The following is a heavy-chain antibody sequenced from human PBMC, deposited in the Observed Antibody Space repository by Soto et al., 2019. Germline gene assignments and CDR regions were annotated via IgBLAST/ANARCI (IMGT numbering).Heavy chain of an antibody. J-gene: IGHJ4*02. V-gene: IGHV3-74*01. CDR2: INRDGDST. CDR3: ARDPAPIGWYDY. Sequence: GGSLRLSCAASGFTLTTYWMHWVRQAPGKRLEWVSRINRDGDSTTYADSVRGRSTISRDSAKNTLYLQTNSLRAEDTAVYYCARDPAPIGWYDYWGQGTLVTVSS. D-gene: IGHD6-19*01. CDR1: GFTLTTYW.